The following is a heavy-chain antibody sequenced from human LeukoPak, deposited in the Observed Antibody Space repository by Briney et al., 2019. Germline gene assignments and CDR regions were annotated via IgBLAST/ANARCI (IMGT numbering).Heavy chain of an antibody. Sequence: SVNVSCKASGYTFTSYGIIWVRLAPGLGLEWMGWISAYNGNTNYAQKLQGRVTMTTDTSTSTAYMELRSLRSDDTAVYYCARIAGYSSGPNWFDHWGHGNLVSVSS. CDR2: ISAYNGNT. CDR1: GYTFTSYG. D-gene: IGHD6-19*01. V-gene: IGHV1-18*01. CDR3: ARIAGYSSGPNWFDH. J-gene: IGHJ5*02.